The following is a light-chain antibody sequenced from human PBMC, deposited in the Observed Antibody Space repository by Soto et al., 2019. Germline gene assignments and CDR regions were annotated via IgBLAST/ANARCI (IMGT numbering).Light chain of an antibody. CDR2: EVS. CDR1: QTVSSS. Sequence: EIVLTQSPATLSLSPGERATLSCRASQTVSSSLAWYQQKPGQAPRLLIYEVSNRATGIPARFSGSGSGADFTLTISSLEPGDFARYYCQQHINRPLTFGGGTKV. J-gene: IGKJ4*01. V-gene: IGKV3-11*01. CDR3: QQHINRPLT.